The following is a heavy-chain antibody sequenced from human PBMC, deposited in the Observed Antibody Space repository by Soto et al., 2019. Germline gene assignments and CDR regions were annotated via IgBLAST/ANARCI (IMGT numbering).Heavy chain of an antibody. D-gene: IGHD3-16*02. J-gene: IGHJ4*02. CDR1: GYTLTELS. CDR3: ATDLFPDYADAWVTFRPADY. Sequence: QVELVQSGAEVKKPGASVKVSCKVSGYTLTELSMHWVRQAPGKGLEWMGVFDAEDGAASYAQNFQGRVTMTVDTSTDTAYMEVNSLRSEDTAVYYCATDLFPDYADAWVTFRPADYWSQGTQVTVSS. CDR2: FDAEDGAA. V-gene: IGHV1-24*01.